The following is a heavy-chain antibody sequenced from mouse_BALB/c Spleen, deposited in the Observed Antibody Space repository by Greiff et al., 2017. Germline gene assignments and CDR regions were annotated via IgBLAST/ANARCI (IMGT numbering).Heavy chain of an antibody. CDR2: ILPGSGST. V-gene: IGHV1-9*01. CDR3: ARLSSTARWFAY. D-gene: IGHD1-2*01. Sequence: QVQLQQSGAELMKPGASVKISCKATGYTFSSYWIEWVKQRPGHGLEWIGEILPGSGSTNYNEKFKGKATFTADTSSNTAYMQLSSLTSEDSAVYYCARLSSTARWFAYWGQGTLVTVSA. CDR1: GYTFSSYW. J-gene: IGHJ3*01.